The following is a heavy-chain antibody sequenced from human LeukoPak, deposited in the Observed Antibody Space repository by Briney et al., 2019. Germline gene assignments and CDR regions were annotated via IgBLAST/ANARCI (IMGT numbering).Heavy chain of an antibody. J-gene: IGHJ4*02. CDR3: ARDSTEATYDYGDEPMDY. Sequence: GGTLRLSCAASGFSVSSYGMSWVRQAPGKGLEWVSYISIRSSTIYYADSVKGRFTISRDNAKNSLYLQMNSLRAEDTAVYYCARDSTEATYDYGDEPMDYWGQGTLVTVSS. D-gene: IGHD4-17*01. CDR1: GFSVSSYG. V-gene: IGHV3-48*04. CDR2: ISIRSSTI.